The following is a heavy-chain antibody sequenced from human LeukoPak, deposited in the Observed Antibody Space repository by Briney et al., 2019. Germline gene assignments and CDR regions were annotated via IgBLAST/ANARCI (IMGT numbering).Heavy chain of an antibody. J-gene: IGHJ3*02. CDR1: GFIFDEYA. CDR2: IRWNSRSI. CDR3: AKDIHRVAAAGVGGAFDI. D-gene: IGHD6-13*01. V-gene: IGHV3-9*01. Sequence: GGSLRLSCAVSGFIFDEYAMHWVRQAPGKSLEWVSDIRWNSRSIGYADSVKGRFTISRENAKNPLYLQMNSLRAEDTALYYCAKDIHRVAAAGVGGAFDIWGQGTMVTVSS.